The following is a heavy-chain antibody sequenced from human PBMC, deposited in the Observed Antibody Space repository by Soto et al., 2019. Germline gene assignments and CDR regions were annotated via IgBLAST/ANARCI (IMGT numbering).Heavy chain of an antibody. J-gene: IGHJ6*02. D-gene: IGHD6-13*01. CDR1: GFTVSSNY. Sequence: PGGSLRLSCAASGFTVSSNYMSWVRQAPGKGLEWVSVIYSGGSTYYADSVKGRFTISRDNSKNTLYLQMNSLRAEDTAVYYCARMGGAAAGPYYYYGMDVWGQGTTVTVSS. V-gene: IGHV3-53*01. CDR2: IYSGGST. CDR3: ARMGGAAAGPYYYYGMDV.